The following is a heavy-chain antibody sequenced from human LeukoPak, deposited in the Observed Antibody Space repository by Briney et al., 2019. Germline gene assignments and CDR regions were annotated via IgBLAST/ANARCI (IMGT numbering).Heavy chain of an antibody. CDR2: IYTSGST. J-gene: IGHJ4*02. D-gene: IGHD6-19*01. CDR1: GDSISSYY. Sequence: SETLSLTCTVSGDSISSYYWSWIRQPAGRGLEWIGRIYTSGSTNYNPSLKSRVTMSVDTSKNQFSLKLSSVTAADTAVYYCARDESDIAVAGTDYWGQGTLVTVSS. V-gene: IGHV4-4*07. CDR3: ARDESDIAVAGTDY.